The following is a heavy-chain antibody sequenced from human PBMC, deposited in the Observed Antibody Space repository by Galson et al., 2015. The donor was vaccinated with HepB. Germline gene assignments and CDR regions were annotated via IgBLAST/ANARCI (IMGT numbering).Heavy chain of an antibody. CDR1: GFTFSNAW. V-gene: IGHV3-15*07. D-gene: IGHD3-22*01. Sequence: SLRLSCAASGFTFSNAWMNWVRQAPGKGLEWVGRIKSKTRGGTTDYAAPVKGRFTISRDDSETTLCLQMNSLKTEDTAVYYCTTWAHHDTSDAIWGDWGQGTLVTVSS. CDR3: TTWAHHDTSDAIWGD. J-gene: IGHJ4*02. CDR2: IKSKTRGGTT.